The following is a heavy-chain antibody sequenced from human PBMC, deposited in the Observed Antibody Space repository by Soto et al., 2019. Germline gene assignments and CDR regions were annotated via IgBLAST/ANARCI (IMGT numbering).Heavy chain of an antibody. Sequence: SETLSLTCTVSGGSISSYYWSWIRQPPGKGLEWIGYIYYSGSTNYNPSLKSRVTISVDTSKNQFSLKLCSVTAADTAVYYCARDYRDYYYDSSGYYYYYMDVWGKGTTVTVSS. D-gene: IGHD3-22*01. V-gene: IGHV4-59*01. CDR1: GGSISSYY. CDR3: ARDYRDYYYDSSGYYYYYMDV. J-gene: IGHJ6*03. CDR2: IYYSGST.